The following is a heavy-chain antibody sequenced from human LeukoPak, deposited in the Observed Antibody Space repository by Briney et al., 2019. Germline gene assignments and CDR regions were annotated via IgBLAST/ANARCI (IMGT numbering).Heavy chain of an antibody. CDR1: GFAFSSSS. V-gene: IGHV3-23*01. D-gene: IGHD5-12*01. J-gene: IGHJ4*02. CDR3: AKEIFSGLLYIDY. CDR2: ITDAVGST. Sequence: GGSLRLSCAASGFAFSSSSISWVRQAPGKGLEWVSAITDAVGSTHYADSVKGRFTISSDNSKNTVYLQMNSLRPEDMAVYYCAKEIFSGLLYIDYWGQGTLVTVSS.